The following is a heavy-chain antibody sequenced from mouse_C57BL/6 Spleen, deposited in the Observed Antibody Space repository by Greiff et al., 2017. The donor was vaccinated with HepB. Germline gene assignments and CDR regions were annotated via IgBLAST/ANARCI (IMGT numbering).Heavy chain of an antibody. J-gene: IGHJ4*01. CDR2: ISDGGSYT. Sequence: EVKVEESGGGLVKPGGSLKLSCAASGFTFSSYAMSWVRQTPEKRLEWVATISDGGSYTYYPDNVKGRFTISRDNAKNNLYLQMSHLKSEDTAMYYCARAGLRQAMDYWGQGTSVTVSS. CDR1: GFTFSSYA. V-gene: IGHV5-4*03. D-gene: IGHD2-4*01. CDR3: ARAGLRQAMDY.